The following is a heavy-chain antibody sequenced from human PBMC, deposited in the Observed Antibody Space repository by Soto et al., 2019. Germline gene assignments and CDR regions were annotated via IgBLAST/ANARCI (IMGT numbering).Heavy chain of an antibody. CDR2: IYHSGST. Sequence: QVQLQESGPGLVKPSGTLSLTCAVSGGSISSSNWWSWVRQPPGKGLEWIGEIYHSGSTNYNPSLKGRVTISVDKSKNQFSLKLSSVTAADTAVYYCARLAGATIGYYYGMDVWGQGTTVTVSS. CDR3: ARLAGATIGYYYGMDV. D-gene: IGHD1-26*01. J-gene: IGHJ6*02. V-gene: IGHV4-4*02. CDR1: GGSISSSNW.